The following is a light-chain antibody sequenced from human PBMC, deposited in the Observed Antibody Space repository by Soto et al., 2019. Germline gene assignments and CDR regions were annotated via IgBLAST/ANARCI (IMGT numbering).Light chain of an antibody. J-gene: IGKJ2*03. CDR3: LQYNHWPPYS. Sequence: EIMMTQSPATLSVSPGERATLSCRASQTVSSDLAWYQQRPGQAPRLLIYGASSRAPGVTGRFTGSGFGTDFTLTISSLQSEDFAVYYCLQYNHWPPYSFGQGTKLEIK. V-gene: IGKV3-15*01. CDR1: QTVSSD. CDR2: GAS.